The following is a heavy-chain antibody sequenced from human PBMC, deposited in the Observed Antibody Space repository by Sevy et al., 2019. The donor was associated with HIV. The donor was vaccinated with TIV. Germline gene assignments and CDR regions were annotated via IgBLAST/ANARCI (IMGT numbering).Heavy chain of an antibody. D-gene: IGHD6-13*01. CDR1: GGTFSSYA. J-gene: IGHJ4*02. CDR3: ARGIAAAGLNY. V-gene: IGHV1-69*13. CDR2: IIPIFGTA. Sequence: ASVKVSCKASGGTFSSYAISWVRQAPGQGLEWMGGIIPIFGTANYEQKFQGRVTITADESTSTAYMELSSLRSEDTAVYYCARGIAAAGLNYWGQGTMVTVSS.